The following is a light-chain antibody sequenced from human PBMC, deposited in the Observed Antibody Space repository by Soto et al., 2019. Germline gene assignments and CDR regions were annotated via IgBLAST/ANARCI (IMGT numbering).Light chain of an antibody. CDR3: QQYKTYWT. J-gene: IGKJ1*01. Sequence: PSTLSASVGDRVTITCRASQSVSSWLDWYQQRPGRAPRLLIYDSSSLESGVPSTFSGGGSETEFTLTISSLQPDDFATYYCQQYKTYWTFGPGSKV. CDR2: DSS. CDR1: QSVSSW. V-gene: IGKV1-5*01.